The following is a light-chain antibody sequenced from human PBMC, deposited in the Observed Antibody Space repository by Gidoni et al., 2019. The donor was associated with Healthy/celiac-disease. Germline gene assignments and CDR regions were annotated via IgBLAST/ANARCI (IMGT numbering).Light chain of an antibody. CDR2: SNN. Sequence: QSVLTQPPSASGTPRQSVTISCSGSSSNIGSNTVNWYQQLPGTAPKLLIYSNNQRPSGVPDRFSGSKSGTSASLAISGLQSEDEADYYCAAWDDSLNGLVVFGGGTKLTVL. CDR1: SSNIGSNT. V-gene: IGLV1-44*01. CDR3: AAWDDSLNGLVV. J-gene: IGLJ2*01.